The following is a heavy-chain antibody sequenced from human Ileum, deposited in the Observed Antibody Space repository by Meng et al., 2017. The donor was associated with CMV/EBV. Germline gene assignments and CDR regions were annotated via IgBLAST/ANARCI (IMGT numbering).Heavy chain of an antibody. CDR1: YY. D-gene: IGHD2-2*01. Sequence: YYCSWIRQPPGKGLEWIGEINHSGSTNYNPSLKSRVTISVDTSKNQFSLKLSSVTAADTAVYYCARDHLPLGYCSSTSCRAYNWFDPWGQGTLVTVSS. J-gene: IGHJ5*02. CDR3: ARDHLPLGYCSSTSCRAYNWFDP. V-gene: IGHV4-34*01. CDR2: INHSGST.